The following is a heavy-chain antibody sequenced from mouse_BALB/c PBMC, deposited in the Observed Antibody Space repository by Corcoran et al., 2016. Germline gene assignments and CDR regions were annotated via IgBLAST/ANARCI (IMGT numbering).Heavy chain of an antibody. CDR1: GYTFTSYV. Sequence: EVQLQQSGPELVKPGASVKMSCKASGYTFTSYVMHWVKQKPGQGLEWIGYINPYNDGTKYNEKFKGKATLTSDKSSSTAYMELSSLTSEDSAGYYWAREGLYYDYDYGDQGTTLTVS. J-gene: IGHJ2*01. CDR2: INPYNDGT. D-gene: IGHD2-4*01. CDR3: AREGLYYDYDY. V-gene: IGHV1S136*01.